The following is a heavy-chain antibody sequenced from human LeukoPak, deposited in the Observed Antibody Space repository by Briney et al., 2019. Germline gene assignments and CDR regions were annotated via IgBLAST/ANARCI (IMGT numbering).Heavy chain of an antibody. D-gene: IGHD7-27*01. CDR1: GGTFISYA. Sequence: ASVKVSCKASGGTFISYAISWVRQAPGQGFEWMGWMSPSTGNTGYAQKFQGRVTMTRYTSVSTAYMELSSLRSEDTAVYYCVGGAPNWGFGFWGQGTLVTVSS. V-gene: IGHV1-8*02. CDR3: VGGAPNWGFGF. CDR2: MSPSTGNT. J-gene: IGHJ4*02.